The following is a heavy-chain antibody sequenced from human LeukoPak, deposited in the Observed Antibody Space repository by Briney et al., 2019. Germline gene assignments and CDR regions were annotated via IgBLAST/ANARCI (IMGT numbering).Heavy chain of an antibody. CDR3: ARDLRGYCSGGDCYSVHAFDI. CDR1: GFTFSRYG. V-gene: IGHV3-30*02. J-gene: IGHJ3*02. CDR2: IWSDGSNK. D-gene: IGHD2-15*01. Sequence: GGSLRLSCAASGFTFSRYGMHWVRQAPGKGLEWVAIIWSDGSNKYYADSVKGRFTISRDNSKNTLYVQMNSLRVEDTAVYYCARDLRGYCSGGDCYSVHAFDIWGQGTMVTVSS.